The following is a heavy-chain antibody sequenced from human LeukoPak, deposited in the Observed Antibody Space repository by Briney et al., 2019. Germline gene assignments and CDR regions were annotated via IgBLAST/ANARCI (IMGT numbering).Heavy chain of an antibody. V-gene: IGHV4-39*07. CDR1: GGSISSSSYY. D-gene: IGHD5-12*01. Sequence: SETLSLTCTVSGGSISSSSYYWGWIRQPPGKGLEWIANIFYSGSTYYNPSLKSRVTISADTSKNQLSMKLTSVTAADTAVYYCARSGPLNSGYDLIPLDYWGQGTLVTVSS. CDR3: ARSGPLNSGYDLIPLDY. J-gene: IGHJ4*02. CDR2: IFYSGST.